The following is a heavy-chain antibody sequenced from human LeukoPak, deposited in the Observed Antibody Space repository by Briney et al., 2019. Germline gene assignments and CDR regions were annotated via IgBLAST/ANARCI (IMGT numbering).Heavy chain of an antibody. Sequence: APAKVSCKASGYTFTSYYMHWVRQAPGQGLEWMGIINPSGGSTSYAQKFQGRVTMTRDTSTSTVYMELSSLRSEDTAVYYCAREDTVTYYFDYWGQGTLVTVSS. CDR3: AREDTVTYYFDY. D-gene: IGHD4-17*01. CDR2: INPSGGST. J-gene: IGHJ4*02. V-gene: IGHV1-46*01. CDR1: GYTFTSYY.